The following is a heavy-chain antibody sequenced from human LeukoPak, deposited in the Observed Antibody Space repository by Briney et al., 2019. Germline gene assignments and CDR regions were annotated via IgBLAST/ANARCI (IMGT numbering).Heavy chain of an antibody. V-gene: IGHV4-30-2*01. CDR1: GGSISSGDYS. CDR2: IYHSGRT. D-gene: IGHD5-18*01. J-gene: IGHJ4*02. CDR3: ARDGGYGHYDY. Sequence: PSETLSLTCAVSGGSISSGDYSWSWIRQPPGKGLEWIGYIYHSGRTFYNPSLKSRVTISVDTSKNQISLEVTSVTAADTAVYYCARDGGYGHYDYWGRGTLVTASS.